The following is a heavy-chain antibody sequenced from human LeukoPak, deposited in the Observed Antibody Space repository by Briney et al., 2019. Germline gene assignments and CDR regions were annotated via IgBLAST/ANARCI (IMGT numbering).Heavy chain of an antibody. CDR1: GGTFSSYA. CDR2: IIPIFGTA. CDR3: ARGYNRYFDY. J-gene: IGHJ4*02. V-gene: IGHV1-69*05. D-gene: IGHD1-1*01. Sequence: SVKVSCKASGGTFSSYAISWVRQAPGQGLEWMGGIIPIFGTANYAQKFQGRVTITTDESTSTAYMELSRLRSDDTAVYYCARGYNRYFDYWGQGTLVTVSS.